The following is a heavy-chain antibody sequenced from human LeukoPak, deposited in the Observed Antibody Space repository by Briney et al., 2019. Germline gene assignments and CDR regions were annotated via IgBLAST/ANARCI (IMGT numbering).Heavy chain of an antibody. D-gene: IGHD3-3*01. CDR2: FHPEDGET. Sequence: GASVTVSCKVSGYTLTELSMHWVRQAPGKGLEWMGGFHPEDGETLYLQKFQGRVTMTEDTSTDIAYMELSSLRSEDTAVYYCATGPYDFWSGYYPAYWGQGTLVTVSS. J-gene: IGHJ4*02. CDR1: GYTLTELS. CDR3: ATGPYDFWSGYYPAY. V-gene: IGHV1-24*01.